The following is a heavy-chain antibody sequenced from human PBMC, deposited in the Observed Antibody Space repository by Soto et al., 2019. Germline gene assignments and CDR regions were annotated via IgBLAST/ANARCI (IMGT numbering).Heavy chain of an antibody. J-gene: IGHJ4*02. CDR3: ASPNYDSSGYLPYY. V-gene: IGHV1-69*01. Sequence: QVQLVQSGAEVKKPGSSVKVSCKASGGTFSSYAISWVRQAPGQGLEWMGGIIPIFGTANYAQKFQGRVTITADESTSTAYMELSSLRSEDTDVYYCASPNYDSSGYLPYYWGQGTLVTVSS. CDR1: GGTFSSYA. CDR2: IIPIFGTA. D-gene: IGHD3-22*01.